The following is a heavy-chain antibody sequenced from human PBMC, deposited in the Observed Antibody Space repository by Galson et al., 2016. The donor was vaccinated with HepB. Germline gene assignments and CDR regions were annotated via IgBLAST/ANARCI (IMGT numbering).Heavy chain of an antibody. D-gene: IGHD2-15*01. Sequence: SLRLSCADSTFTFSNYWMTWVRQAPGEGLEWVANIKPDGSEKYHVDSVKGRFTISRDNAKHSLYLQMNSLRAEDTAVYYCARRSCTAGRCYSASYLCFDSWGQGTLVTVSS. V-gene: IGHV3-7*01. CDR3: ARRSCTAGRCYSASYLCFDS. CDR2: IKPDGSEK. CDR1: TFTFSNYW. J-gene: IGHJ4*02.